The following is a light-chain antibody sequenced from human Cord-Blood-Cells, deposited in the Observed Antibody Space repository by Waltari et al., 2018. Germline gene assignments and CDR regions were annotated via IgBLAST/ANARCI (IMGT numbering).Light chain of an antibody. CDR1: SSAARGSNS. V-gene: IGLV2-11*01. J-gene: IGLJ2*01. CDR3: CSYAGSYTWV. CDR2: DLS. Sequence: QSALTQPPSVSGSPRQSLPIPCPGTSSAARGSNSASWDQQHPGNAPKLMIYDLSKRPSGVPDRFSGSKSGNTASLTISGLQAEDEADYYCCSYAGSYTWVFGGGTKLTVL.